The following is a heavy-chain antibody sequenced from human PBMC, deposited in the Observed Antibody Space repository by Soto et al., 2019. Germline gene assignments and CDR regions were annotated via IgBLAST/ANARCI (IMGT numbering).Heavy chain of an antibody. CDR2: IYWDDDK. CDR1: GFSLSTSGVG. V-gene: IGHV2-5*02. J-gene: IGHJ6*02. CDR3: AHSSTTPFTIFGVVITGPYGMDV. Sequence: QITLKESGPTLVKPTQTLTLTCTFSGFSLSTSGVGVGWIRQPPGKALEWLALIYWDDDKRYSPSLKSRLTNNKDTPKNQDVLTMTNMDPVDTATYYCAHSSTTPFTIFGVVITGPYGMDVWGQGTTVTVSS. D-gene: IGHD3-3*01.